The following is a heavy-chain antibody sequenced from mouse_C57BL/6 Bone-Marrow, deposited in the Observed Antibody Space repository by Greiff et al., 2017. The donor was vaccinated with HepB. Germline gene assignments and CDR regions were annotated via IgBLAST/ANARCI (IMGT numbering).Heavy chain of an antibody. CDR2: IDPNSGGT. D-gene: IGHD1-1*01. CDR3: AREGLTTVVATPYYFDY. Sequence: QVQLQQPGAELVKPGASVKLSCKASGYTFTSYWMHWVKQRPGRGLEWIGRIDPNSGGTKYNEKFKSKATLTVDKPSSTAYMQLSSLTYEDSAVYYCAREGLTTVVATPYYFDYWGQGTTLTVSS. V-gene: IGHV1-72*01. J-gene: IGHJ2*01. CDR1: GYTFTSYW.